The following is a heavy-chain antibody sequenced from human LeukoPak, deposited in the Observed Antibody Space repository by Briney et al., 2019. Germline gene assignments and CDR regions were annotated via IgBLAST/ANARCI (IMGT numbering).Heavy chain of an antibody. V-gene: IGHV1-2*02. CDR3: ARDERYDSSGYPFDC. J-gene: IGHJ4*02. CDR2: INPNSGDT. D-gene: IGHD3-22*01. Sequence: GASVKVSCKASGYSFIDFYIHFVRRAPGQGLEWMGWINPNSGDTKYAQTFQGRVTMTRDTSSNTAYMELSRLRSDDTAVYYCARDERYDSSGYPFDCWGQGTLVTVSS. CDR1: GYSFIDFY.